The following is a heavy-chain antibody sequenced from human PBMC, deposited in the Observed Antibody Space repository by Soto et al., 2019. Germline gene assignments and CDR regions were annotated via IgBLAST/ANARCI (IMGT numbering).Heavy chain of an antibody. Sequence: SDPALGNPTQTLTLTCTFSGFSRSTSGMRVSWLRQPPGKALEWLARIDWDDDKFYSTSLKTRLTISKDTSKNQVVLTMTNMDPVDTATYYCARQITMTGNGLDPWGQGTLVTVSS. CDR3: ARQITMTGNGLDP. J-gene: IGHJ5*02. CDR1: GFSRSTSGMR. V-gene: IGHV2-70*04. CDR2: IDWDDDK. D-gene: IGHD3-22*01.